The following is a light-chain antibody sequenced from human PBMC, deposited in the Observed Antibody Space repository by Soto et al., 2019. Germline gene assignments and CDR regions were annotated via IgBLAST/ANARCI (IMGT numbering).Light chain of an antibody. CDR2: EVS. V-gene: IGLV2-14*03. J-gene: IGLJ1*01. CDR3: SSYTSTTTRV. CDR1: SSDVGGYNY. Sequence: QSVLTRPASVSVSPGQSITVSCTGTSSDVGGYNYVSWYQQHPGKGPKLMIYEVSNRPSGVSNRFSGSKSGNTATLTISGLQAEDEADYYCSSYTSTTTRVFRTGTKVTVL.